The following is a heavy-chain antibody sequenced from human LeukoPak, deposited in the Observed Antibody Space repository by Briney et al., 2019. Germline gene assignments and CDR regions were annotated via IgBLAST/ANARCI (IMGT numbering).Heavy chain of an antibody. J-gene: IGHJ4*02. V-gene: IGHV4-30-4*01. D-gene: IGHD3-22*01. CDR3: ARAMPDYYEYTNYRYYFDY. Sequence: SQTLSLTCGVTGGSISAGDYYWSWIRQTPGKGLEWIGYIYYSGNTYYRPSLRSRATISMDTSKNQISLKLNSVTAADTAVYYCARAMPDYYEYTNYRYYFDYWGQGTLVTVSS. CDR2: IYYSGNT. CDR1: GGSISAGDYY.